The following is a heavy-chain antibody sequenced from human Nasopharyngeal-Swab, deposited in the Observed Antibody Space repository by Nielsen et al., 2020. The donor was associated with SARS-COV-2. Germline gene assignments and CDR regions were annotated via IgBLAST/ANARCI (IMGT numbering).Heavy chain of an antibody. CDR3: ITVLTYDSSGYYYEMGFDY. D-gene: IGHD3-22*01. V-gene: IGHV3-15*01. CDR2: IKSKTDGGTT. J-gene: IGHJ4*02. Sequence: VRQMPGKGLEWVGRIKSKTDGGTTDYAAPVKGRFTISRDDSKNTLYLQMNSLKTEDTAVYYCITVLTYDSSGYYYEMGFDYWGQGTLVTVSS.